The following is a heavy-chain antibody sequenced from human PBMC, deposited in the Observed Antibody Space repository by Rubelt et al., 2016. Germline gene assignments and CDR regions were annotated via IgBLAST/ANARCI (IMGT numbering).Heavy chain of an antibody. Sequence: QVPGKGLVWVSRINSDGSSTSYVDSVKGRFTISRDNAKNTLYLQMNSLRGEDTAVYYCARGSYYFDYWGPGTLVTVSS. J-gene: IGHJ4*02. V-gene: IGHV3-74*01. CDR2: INSDGSST. CDR3: ARGSYYFDY. D-gene: IGHD2-21*01.